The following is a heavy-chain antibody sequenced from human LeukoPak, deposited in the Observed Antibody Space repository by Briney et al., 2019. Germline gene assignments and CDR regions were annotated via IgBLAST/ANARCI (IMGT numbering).Heavy chain of an antibody. J-gene: IGHJ4*02. CDR2: ISSSGSTI. Sequence: PGGPLRLSCAASGFTFSDYYMSWIRQAPGKGLEGGSYISSSGSTIYYADSVKGRFPISRDNAKNSLYLQMNSLRAEDTAVYYCASEVATIKTSRGSVTIDYWGQGTLVTVSS. V-gene: IGHV3-11*01. CDR3: ASEVATIKTSRGSVTIDY. CDR1: GFTFSDYY. D-gene: IGHD5-12*01.